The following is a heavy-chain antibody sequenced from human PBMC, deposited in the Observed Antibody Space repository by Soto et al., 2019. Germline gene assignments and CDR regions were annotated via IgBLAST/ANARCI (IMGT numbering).Heavy chain of an antibody. CDR1: GFNINYYA. V-gene: IGHV3-9*01. CDR2: ISWNSDII. CDR3: AKDSQFYYMDV. Sequence: EVQLVESGGGLAQPGRSLRLSCAASGFNINYYAMHWVRQDPGKGLEWLSGISWNSDIIGYADSVKGRFTISRDNAKNSLYRQLNSLRAGDTALYYCAKDSQFYYMDVWGQGTTVTVSS. J-gene: IGHJ6*03.